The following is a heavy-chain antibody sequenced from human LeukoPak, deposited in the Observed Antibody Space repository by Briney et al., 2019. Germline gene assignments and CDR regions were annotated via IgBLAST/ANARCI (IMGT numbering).Heavy chain of an antibody. V-gene: IGHV3-23*01. D-gene: IGHD3-9*01. CDR2: ISGRDDST. CDR1: GFTLTNYA. Sequence: GGSLTLSCPASGFTLTNYAMYWVRPAPGRGLEWVSAISGRDDSTYYADSVKGRFTISRDPSKNTWILQMNGLRAQETAVDYCEKWGDYDILTGYYDPDYWGQGTLVTVSS. J-gene: IGHJ4*02. CDR3: EKWGDYDILTGYYDPDY.